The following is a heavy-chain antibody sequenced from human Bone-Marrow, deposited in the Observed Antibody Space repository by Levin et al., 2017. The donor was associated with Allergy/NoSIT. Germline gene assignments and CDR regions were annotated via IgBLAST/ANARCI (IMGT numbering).Heavy chain of an antibody. D-gene: IGHD2-15*01. CDR2: INHSGST. V-gene: IGHV4-34*01. Sequence: KTSETLSLTCAVYGGSFSGYYWSWIRQPPGKGLEWIGEINHSGSTNYNPSLKSRVTISVDTSKNQFSLKLSSVTAADTAVYYCARGGGPRNCSGGSCYSRYYFDYWGQGTLVTVSS. CDR3: ARGGGPRNCSGGSCYSRYYFDY. CDR1: GGSFSGYY. J-gene: IGHJ4*02.